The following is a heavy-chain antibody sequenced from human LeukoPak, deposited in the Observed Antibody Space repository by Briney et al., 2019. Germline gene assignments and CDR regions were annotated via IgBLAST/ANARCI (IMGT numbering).Heavy chain of an antibody. CDR1: GFTFSSYA. V-gene: IGHV3-30*04. D-gene: IGHD3-10*01. J-gene: IGHJ4*02. Sequence: PGRSLRLSCAASGFTFSSYAMHWVRQAPGKGLEWVAVISYDGSNKYYADSVKGRFTISRDNSKNSLYLQMNSLRAEDTAVYYCAREGFGGLTDYYFDYWGQGTLVTVSS. CDR2: ISYDGSNK. CDR3: AREGFGGLTDYYFDY.